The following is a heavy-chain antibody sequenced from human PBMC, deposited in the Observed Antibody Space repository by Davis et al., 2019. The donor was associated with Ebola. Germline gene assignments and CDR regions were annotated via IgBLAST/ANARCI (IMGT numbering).Heavy chain of an antibody. Sequence: GESLKISCAASGFAFPSYSMNWVRQAPGKGLEWVSSISGSGSYMSYADSVKGRFTISRDNAKNSLYLQMSSLRGEDTAVYYCARARGCSGGSCHNFDYWGQGILVTVSS. V-gene: IGHV3-21*04. CDR2: ISGSGSYM. CDR1: GFAFPSYS. D-gene: IGHD2-15*01. CDR3: ARARGCSGGSCHNFDY. J-gene: IGHJ4*02.